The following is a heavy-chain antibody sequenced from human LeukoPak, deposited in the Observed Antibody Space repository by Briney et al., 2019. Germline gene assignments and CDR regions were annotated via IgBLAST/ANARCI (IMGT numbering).Heavy chain of an antibody. CDR3: ARGPVIVGATPFDY. CDR2: INHSGST. V-gene: IGHV4-34*01. J-gene: IGHJ4*02. D-gene: IGHD1-26*01. Sequence: PSETLSLTCAVYGGSFSGYYGSWIRQPPGKGLDWIGEINHSGSTNYNPSLKSRVTISVDTSKNQFSLKLSSVTAADTAVYYCARGPVIVGATPFDYWGQGTLVTVSS. CDR1: GGSFSGYY.